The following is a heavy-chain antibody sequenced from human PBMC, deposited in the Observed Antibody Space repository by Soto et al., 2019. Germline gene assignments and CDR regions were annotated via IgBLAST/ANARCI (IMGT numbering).Heavy chain of an antibody. Sequence: SETLSLTCTVSGGSISSYYWSWIRQPPGKGLEWIGYIYYSGGTNYNPSLKSRVTISVDTSKNQFSLKLSSVTAADTAVYYCAREIGSSRSAQTAYFDYWGQGTLVTVS. J-gene: IGHJ4*02. CDR2: IYYSGGT. D-gene: IGHD6-6*01. CDR1: GGSISSYY. CDR3: AREIGSSRSAQTAYFDY. V-gene: IGHV4-59*01.